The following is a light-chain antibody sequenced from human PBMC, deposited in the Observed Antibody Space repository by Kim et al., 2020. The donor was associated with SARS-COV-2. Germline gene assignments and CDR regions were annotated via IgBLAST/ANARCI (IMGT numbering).Light chain of an antibody. CDR3: ISPDSSGNHLV. V-gene: IGLV3-19*01. Sequence: SSELTQYPAVSVALGQTVRITCQGDSLRSYYASWYQQKPGQAPVLVIYGKNNRPSGLPDRFSGSSSGDTASLTIPGAQAEDEADYYCISPDSSGNHLVFGAGAQLTVL. CDR1: SLRSYY. J-gene: IGLJ2*01. CDR2: GKN.